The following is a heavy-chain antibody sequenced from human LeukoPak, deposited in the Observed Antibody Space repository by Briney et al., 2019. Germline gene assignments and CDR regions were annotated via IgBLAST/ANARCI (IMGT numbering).Heavy chain of an antibody. CDR3: ASHFDSVGSHNVDY. Sequence: PSETLSLTCSVSGASINSRGYYWSWIRQRPGKGLEWIGYISDSGSTAYNPSLKSRLTISVDMSESRFSLRLTSVTVADTAVYFCASHFDSVGSHNVDYWGQGTLVTVSS. D-gene: IGHD3-22*01. V-gene: IGHV4-31*03. J-gene: IGHJ4*02. CDR1: GASINSRGYY. CDR2: ISDSGST.